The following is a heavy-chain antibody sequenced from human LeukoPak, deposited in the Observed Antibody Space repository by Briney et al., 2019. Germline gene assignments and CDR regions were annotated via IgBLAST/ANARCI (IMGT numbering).Heavy chain of an antibody. D-gene: IGHD3-9*01. J-gene: IGHJ6*03. CDR3: ARESRGYDILTGKYHRGYYSYYMDV. Sequence: GGSLRLSCAASRFIFSTYWMHWVRQAPGKGLVWVSRINSDGSRTNYADSVKGRFTISRDNAKNTLYLQMNSLRAEDTAVYYCARESRGYDILTGKYHRGYYSYYMDVWGKGTTVTVSS. CDR1: RFIFSTYW. CDR2: INSDGSRT. V-gene: IGHV3-74*01.